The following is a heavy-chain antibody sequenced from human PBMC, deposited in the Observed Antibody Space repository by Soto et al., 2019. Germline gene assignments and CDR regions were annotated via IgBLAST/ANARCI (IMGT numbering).Heavy chain of an antibody. Sequence: QVQLVQSGAEVKKPGASVKVSCKASGYTFTSYGISWVRQAPGQGLEWMGWISAYNGNKNYAQKLQGRVPITPHTSPPTAYMELRSLRSDYTAVYYCARTSYYDFWSGYGWFHPWGQGTLVTVSS. CDR3: ARTSYYDFWSGYGWFHP. J-gene: IGHJ5*02. CDR1: GYTFTSYG. D-gene: IGHD3-3*01. V-gene: IGHV1-18*01. CDR2: ISAYNGNK.